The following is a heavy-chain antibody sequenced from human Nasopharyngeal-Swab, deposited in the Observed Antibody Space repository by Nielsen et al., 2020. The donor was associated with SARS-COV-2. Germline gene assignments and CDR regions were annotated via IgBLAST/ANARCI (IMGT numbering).Heavy chain of an antibody. CDR3: AKGSSNWFDYFDH. D-gene: IGHD4-11*01. CDR2: ISTDGRST. V-gene: IGHV3-64*02. J-gene: IGHJ4*02. CDR1: GFSFSRFA. Sequence: RGSLRLSCVASGFSFSRFAMHWVRQAPGKGLQYVATISTDGRSTLYEDSVKGRFTISRDNSENTVYLHMGSLRTEDMGIYYCAKGSSNWFDYFDHWGLGTLVTVSS.